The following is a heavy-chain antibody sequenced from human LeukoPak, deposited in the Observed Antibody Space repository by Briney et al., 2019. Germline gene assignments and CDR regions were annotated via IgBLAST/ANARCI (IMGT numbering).Heavy chain of an antibody. CDR1: GYTFTVYY. CDR2: INPNSGGR. Sequence: ASVTVSCNSSGYTFTVYYMHWVRQAPGQGLEWMGWINPNSGGRNYSQKLQGRVTMTTDTSTSTAYMELRSLRSDDTAVYYCARVGYGGNYFDYWGQGTLVTVSS. CDR3: ARVGYGGNYFDY. V-gene: IGHV1-2*02. D-gene: IGHD4-23*01. J-gene: IGHJ4*02.